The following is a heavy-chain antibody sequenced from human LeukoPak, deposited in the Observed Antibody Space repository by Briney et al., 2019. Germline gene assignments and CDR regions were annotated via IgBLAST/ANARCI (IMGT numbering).Heavy chain of an antibody. CDR1: GFTFSSYG. J-gene: IGHJ5*02. CDR3: ACSVRDWFDP. Sequence: QPGGSLRLSCAGSGFTFSSYGFHWVRQAPGKGLEWVAFIRFDGSKKYYADSVRGRFTISRDNSRNTLNLQMNSLRAEDTAVYYCACSVRDWFDPWGQGTLVTVSS. D-gene: IGHD3-10*02. V-gene: IGHV3-30*02. CDR2: IRFDGSKK.